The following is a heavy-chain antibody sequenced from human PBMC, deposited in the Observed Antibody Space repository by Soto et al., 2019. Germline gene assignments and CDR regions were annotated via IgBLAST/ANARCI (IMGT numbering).Heavy chain of an antibody. V-gene: IGHV4-59*02. Sequence: QVQLHESGPGLVKPSETLSLTCTVSGGSVNNNYWSWIRQAPGRGLEWIGYIFSSGRVNYNPSLESRVTISVDTSKNQLSLKLTSVTAADTDVYYCARGGDNSPWYYSLWGQGTLVAVSS. CDR2: IFSSGRV. CDR3: ARGGDNSPWYYSL. J-gene: IGHJ4*02. CDR1: GGSVNNNY. D-gene: IGHD3-10*01.